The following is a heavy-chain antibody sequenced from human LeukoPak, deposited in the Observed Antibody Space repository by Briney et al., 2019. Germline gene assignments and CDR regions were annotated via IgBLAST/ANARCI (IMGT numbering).Heavy chain of an antibody. V-gene: IGHV1-2*02. CDR2: INPNSGGT. CDR3: ARNSGSPGGGDDYVCYGY. CDR1: GYTFTAYY. Sequence: ASVKVSCKASGYTFTAYYIHWVRQAPGQGLEWMGWINPNSGGTNYAQKFQGRVTMTRDTSIRTAYMELSGLDSDDTAVYYCARNSGSPGGGDDYVCYGYWGQGTLVTVSP. J-gene: IGHJ4*02. D-gene: IGHD3-16*01.